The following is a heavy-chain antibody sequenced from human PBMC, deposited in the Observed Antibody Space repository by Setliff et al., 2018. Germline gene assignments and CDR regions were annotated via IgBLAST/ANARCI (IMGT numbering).Heavy chain of an antibody. CDR2: IYPGDSDT. V-gene: IGHV5-51*01. J-gene: IGHJ4*02. CDR3: ARVGSQGGYYFDS. Sequence: GESLKISCKGSGYRFTSYWIGWVRQMPGKGLEWMGLIYPGDSDTRYSPSFRGQVTISADKSISSAYLQWRSLKASDTAMYYCARVGSQGGYYFDSWGQGTQVTV. CDR1: GYRFTSYW. D-gene: IGHD3-10*01.